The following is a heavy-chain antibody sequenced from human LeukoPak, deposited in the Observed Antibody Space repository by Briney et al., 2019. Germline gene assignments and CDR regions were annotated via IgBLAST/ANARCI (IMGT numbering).Heavy chain of an antibody. V-gene: IGHV3-7*01. D-gene: IGHD4-23*01. J-gene: IGHJ4*02. CDR3: ARDSAYGGFSTD. CDR2: IKQDGREK. CDR1: GFTFSIYE. Sequence: GGSLRLSCAASGFTFSIYEMSWVRQAPGKGLEWVANIKQDGREKYYVDSVRGRFTISRDNAKKSLYLQMNSLRAEDTAVYYCARDSAYGGFSTDWGQGTLVIVSS.